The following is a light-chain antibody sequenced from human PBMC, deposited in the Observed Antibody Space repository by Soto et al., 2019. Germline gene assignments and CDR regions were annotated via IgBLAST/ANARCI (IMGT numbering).Light chain of an antibody. V-gene: IGKV3-15*01. Sequence: EIVMTQSPATLSVSPGERATLSCRASQSVSSNLAWYQQKPGQAPRLLIYGASTRATGIPARFSGSGSGTEFTLTISSLQSEDFATYYCQQGNSFPFTFGPGTKVDIK. J-gene: IGKJ3*01. CDR2: GAS. CDR3: QQGNSFPFT. CDR1: QSVSSN.